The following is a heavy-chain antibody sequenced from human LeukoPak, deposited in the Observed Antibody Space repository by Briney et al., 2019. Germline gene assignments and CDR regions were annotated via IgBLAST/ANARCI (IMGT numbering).Heavy chain of an antibody. J-gene: IGHJ4*02. Sequence: PGGSLRLSCEASGFTFSNYAMNWDRQATGKGLKWVSIIFAAGKNSTYYADSVKGRFTVSRDNSKNTCYMQMTSLRAEDTAVYYCVKFRVEWFGDPEDYWGQGTLVTVSS. CDR3: VKFRVEWFGDPEDY. D-gene: IGHD3-10*01. CDR2: IFAAGKNST. CDR1: GFTFSNYA. V-gene: IGHV3-23*01.